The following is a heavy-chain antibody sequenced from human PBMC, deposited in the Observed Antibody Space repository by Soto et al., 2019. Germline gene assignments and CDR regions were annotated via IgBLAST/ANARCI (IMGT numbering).Heavy chain of an antibody. V-gene: IGHV4-31*03. CDR3: ARDRHDSSGYRVDY. Sequence: PSETLSVTCTVSGGSISSGGYYWSWIRQHPGKGLEWIGYIYYSGSTYYNPSLKSRVTISVDTSKNQFSLKLSSVTAADTAVYYCARDRHDSSGYRVDYWGQGTLVTVSS. CDR1: GGSISSGGYY. D-gene: IGHD3-22*01. CDR2: IYYSGST. J-gene: IGHJ4*02.